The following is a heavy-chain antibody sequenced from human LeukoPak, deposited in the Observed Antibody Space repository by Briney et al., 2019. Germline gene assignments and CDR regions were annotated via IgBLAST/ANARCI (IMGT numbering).Heavy chain of an antibody. J-gene: IGHJ4*02. Sequence: SETLSLTCSVSGYSISSGYYWGWIRQSPGKGLEWIGSIYQSGSTYYNPSLKSRVTISVDTSKNQFSLKLSSVSAADTAVYYCARWPRGFIGFGELSHDWGQGTLVTVSS. CDR2: IYQSGST. V-gene: IGHV4-38-2*02. D-gene: IGHD3-10*01. CDR1: GYSISSGYY. CDR3: ARWPRGFIGFGELSHD.